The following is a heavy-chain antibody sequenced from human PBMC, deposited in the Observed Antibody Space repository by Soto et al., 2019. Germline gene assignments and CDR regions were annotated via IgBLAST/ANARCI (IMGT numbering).Heavy chain of an antibody. J-gene: IGHJ4*02. Sequence: EVELVESGGGLVQPGGSLRLSCAASGFTFSSYWMHWVRQAPGKGLVWVSRISSDGSSTSYADSVKGRVTISRDNAKNTLYLQRNSLRAEDTAVYYCARDGLVGATPLDYWGQGTLVTVSS. V-gene: IGHV3-74*01. D-gene: IGHD1-26*01. CDR3: ARDGLVGATPLDY. CDR1: GFTFSSYW. CDR2: ISSDGSST.